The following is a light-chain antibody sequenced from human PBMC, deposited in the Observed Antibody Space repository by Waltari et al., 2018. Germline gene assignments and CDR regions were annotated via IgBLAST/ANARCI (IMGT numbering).Light chain of an antibody. V-gene: IGLV3-10*01. CDR2: EDN. CDR1: ALPKNF. J-gene: IGLJ2*01. Sequence: SYELTQPPSVSVSPGQTARITCPGDALPKNFVYWYQHKSGQAPLLIIYEDNKRHSGIPERFSASSAGTEATLTLTGAQADDEADYYCYSRDSTGNQRVFGGGTKLTVL. CDR3: YSRDSTGNQRV.